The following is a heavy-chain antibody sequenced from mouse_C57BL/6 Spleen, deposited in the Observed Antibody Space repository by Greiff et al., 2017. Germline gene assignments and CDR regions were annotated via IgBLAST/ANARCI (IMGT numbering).Heavy chain of an antibody. D-gene: IGHD1-1*01. Sequence: QVQLQQPGAALVLPGASVKLSCKASGYTFTSYWMHWVKQRPGQGLEWIGEIDPSDSYPNYNQQFKGKSTLTVDKSSRTAYMHLSSLTSEDSAVYYCARGENYYCSSGVLAYWGQGTLVTVSA. CDR2: IDPSDSYP. V-gene: IGHV1-69*01. CDR3: ARGENYYCSSGVLAY. CDR1: GYTFTSYW. J-gene: IGHJ3*01.